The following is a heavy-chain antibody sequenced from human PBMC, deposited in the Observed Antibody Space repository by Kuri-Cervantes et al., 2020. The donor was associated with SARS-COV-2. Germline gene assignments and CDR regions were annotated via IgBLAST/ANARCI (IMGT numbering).Heavy chain of an antibody. CDR3: ARDGIITISYYYYYGMDV. Sequence: GGSLRLSCATSGFTFSSYSMNWVRQAPGKGLEWVSYISSSSSTIYYADSVEGRFTISRDNAKNSLYLQMNSLRDEDTAVYYCARDGIITISYYYYYGMDVWGQGTTVTVSS. J-gene: IGHJ6*02. CDR1: GFTFSSYS. CDR2: ISSSSSTI. D-gene: IGHD3-9*01. V-gene: IGHV3-48*02.